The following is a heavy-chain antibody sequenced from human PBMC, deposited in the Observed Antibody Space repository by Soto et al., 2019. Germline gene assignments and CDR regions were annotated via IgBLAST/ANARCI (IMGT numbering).Heavy chain of an antibody. J-gene: IGHJ4*02. CDR1: GDSVSSNSAA. Sequence: QVQLQQSGPGLVKPSQTLSLTCAISGDSVSSNSAAWTWIRQSPSRGLEWLGRTYYRSTWGNYYAKSMMRRKTTNPDTYNNQFSLHLSSVTPEDTAVYYCARQVAATGAAGTVEHWGPGTLVTVSS. CDR3: ARQVAATGAAGTVEH. CDR2: TYYRSTWGN. D-gene: IGHD6-13*01. V-gene: IGHV6-1*01.